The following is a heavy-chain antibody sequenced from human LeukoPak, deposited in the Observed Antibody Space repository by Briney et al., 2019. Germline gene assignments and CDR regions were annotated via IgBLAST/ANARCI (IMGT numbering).Heavy chain of an antibody. J-gene: IGHJ4*02. Sequence: GGSLRLSCAASGFTVSSNYMTWVRQAPGKGLEWVSVVYGGDTTYYADSVKGRFTISRDNSKNTLYLQMNGLRAEDTAVYYCAKDRYYGSGNYPHSDSWGQGTLVTVSS. V-gene: IGHV3-66*01. CDR1: GFTVSSNY. D-gene: IGHD3-10*01. CDR3: AKDRYYGSGNYPHSDS. CDR2: VYGGDTT.